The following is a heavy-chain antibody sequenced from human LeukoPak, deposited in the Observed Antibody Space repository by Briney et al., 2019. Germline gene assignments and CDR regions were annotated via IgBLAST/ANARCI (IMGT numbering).Heavy chain of an antibody. D-gene: IGHD5-12*01. Sequence: ASVEVSCKASGYTFTSYYMHWVRQAPGQGLEWMGIINPSGGSTSYAQKFQGGVTMTRDTSTSTVYMELSSLRSEDTAVYYCARDTLGRRDGYNFWGQGTLVTVSS. CDR3: ARDTLGRRDGYNF. CDR1: GYTFTSYY. V-gene: IGHV1-46*01. CDR2: INPSGGST. J-gene: IGHJ4*02.